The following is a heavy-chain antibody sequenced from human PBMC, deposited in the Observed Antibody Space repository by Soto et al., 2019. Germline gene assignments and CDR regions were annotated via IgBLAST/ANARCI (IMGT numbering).Heavy chain of an antibody. D-gene: IGHD6-19*01. CDR3: ARILFGRSVAGGYFYMDV. CDR1: GFSLSNGKVG. CDR2: IFSNDEK. Sequence: HVTLKESGPVLVKHTETLTLTCTVSGFSLSNGKVGVSWIRQPPGKALEWLAHIFSNDEKSYRTSLKSRLTISEYTSKSQVVLTMTNVAPVDTATHSCARILFGRSVAGGYFYMDVWGKGTTVTVSS. V-gene: IGHV2-26*01. J-gene: IGHJ6*03.